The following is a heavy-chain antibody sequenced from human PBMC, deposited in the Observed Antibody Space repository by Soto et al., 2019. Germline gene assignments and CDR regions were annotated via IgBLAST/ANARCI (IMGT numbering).Heavy chain of an antibody. V-gene: IGHV1-69*06. CDR3: ATERSAQYFEY. CDR2: IMPKFGSA. D-gene: IGHD1-1*01. Sequence: ASVKVSCKASGGTFSSHGIAWVRQVPGQGLEWVGGIMPKFGSATYAPKFQGRVTISADKSTTTAYMELRSLRSEDTAVYYCATERSAQYFEYWGQGTMVTVSS. J-gene: IGHJ4*02. CDR1: GGTFSSHG.